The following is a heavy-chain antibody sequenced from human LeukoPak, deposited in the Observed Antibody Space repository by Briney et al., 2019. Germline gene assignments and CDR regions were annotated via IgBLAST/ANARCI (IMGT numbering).Heavy chain of an antibody. CDR1: GGSISSGGYS. Sequence: SQTLSLTCAVSGGSISSGGYSWRWIRQPPGKGLEWIGYIYHSGSTYYNPSLKSRVTISVDRSKNQFSLKLSSVTAADTAVYYCARGNCSGGSCSKDNWFDPWGQGTMVTVSS. V-gene: IGHV4-30-2*01. J-gene: IGHJ5*02. D-gene: IGHD2-15*01. CDR3: ARGNCSGGSCSKDNWFDP. CDR2: IYHSGST.